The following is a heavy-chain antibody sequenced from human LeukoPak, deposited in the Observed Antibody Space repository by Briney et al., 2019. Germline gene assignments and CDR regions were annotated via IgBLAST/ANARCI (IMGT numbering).Heavy chain of an antibody. CDR3: AGRVGYCNSTSCPPDY. V-gene: IGHV6-1*01. D-gene: IGHD2-2*01. CDR2: TYYRSKWYN. CDR1: GDSVSSNSAA. Sequence: SQTLSLTCAISGDSVSSNSAAWNWIRQSPSRGLEWLGRTYYRSKWYNDYAVSVKGRITINPDTSKNQFSLQLNSVTPEDTAVYYCAGRVGYCNSTSCPPDYWGQGTLVTVSS. J-gene: IGHJ4*02.